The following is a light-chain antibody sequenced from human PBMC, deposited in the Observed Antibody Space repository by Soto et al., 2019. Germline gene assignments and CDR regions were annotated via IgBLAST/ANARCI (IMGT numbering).Light chain of an antibody. CDR2: SSD. J-gene: IGLJ3*02. CDR3: AAWDDSLNAWA. Sequence: QSVPTQPPSASGTPGQRVTISCSGSSSNIGRNTVKWYRQLPGTAPKLLIGSSDQRPSGVPDRFFGSQSGTSASLAISGLQSEDEADYICAAWDDSLNAWAFGGGTKLTVL. V-gene: IGLV1-44*01. CDR1: SSNIGRNT.